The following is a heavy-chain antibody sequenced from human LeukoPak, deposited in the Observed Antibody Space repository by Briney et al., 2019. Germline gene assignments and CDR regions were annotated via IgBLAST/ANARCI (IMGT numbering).Heavy chain of an antibody. J-gene: IGHJ4*02. CDR1: GFTFSSYA. D-gene: IGHD5-18*01. Sequence: GGSLRLSCAASGFTFSSYAMHWVRQAPGKGLEWVAVISYDGSNKYYADSVKGRFTISRDNSKNTLYLQMSSLRAEDTAVYYCARDLVDTAMVYLFDYWGQGTLVTVSS. CDR2: ISYDGSNK. CDR3: ARDLVDTAMVYLFDY. V-gene: IGHV3-30-3*01.